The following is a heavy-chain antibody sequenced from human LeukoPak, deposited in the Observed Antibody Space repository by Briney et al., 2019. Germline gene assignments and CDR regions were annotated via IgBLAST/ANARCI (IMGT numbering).Heavy chain of an antibody. CDR2: IKQDGSEK. V-gene: IGHV3-7*01. Sequence: GGPLRLSCVASGFTFSNYWMTWVRQAPGKGLEWVTNIKQDGSEKYYGDSVKGRFTVSRDNAKNSLYLQMNSLRADDTSVYYCARVSNGNNFDYWGQGTLVTVSS. J-gene: IGHJ4*02. CDR1: GFTFSNYW. CDR3: ARVSNGNNFDY.